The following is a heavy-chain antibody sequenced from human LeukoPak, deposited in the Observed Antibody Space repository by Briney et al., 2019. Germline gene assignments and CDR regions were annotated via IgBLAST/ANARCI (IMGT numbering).Heavy chain of an antibody. CDR1: GESFSGYY. Sequence: SETLSLTCAVYGESFSGYYWRWIRQPPGKGLEWIGKINHSGSTNYNPSLKSRVTISVDTSKNHFSLKLSSVTAADTAVYYCARVGPGWYFDLWGRGTLVTVSS. CDR3: ARVGPGWYFDL. CDR2: INHSGST. V-gene: IGHV4-34*01. J-gene: IGHJ2*01.